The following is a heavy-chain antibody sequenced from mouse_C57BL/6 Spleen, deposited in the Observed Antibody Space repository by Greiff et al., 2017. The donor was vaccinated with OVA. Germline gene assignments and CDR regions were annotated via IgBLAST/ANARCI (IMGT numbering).Heavy chain of an antibody. Sequence: QVQLQQPGAELVKPGASVKLSCKASGYTFTSYWMQWVKQRPGQGLEWIGEIDPSDSYTNYNQKFKGKATLTVDTSSSTAYMQLSSLTSEDSAVYYCARSADYYGSSYFDYWGQGTTLTVSS. V-gene: IGHV1-50*01. J-gene: IGHJ2*01. D-gene: IGHD1-1*01. CDR1: GYTFTSYW. CDR3: ARSADYYGSSYFDY. CDR2: IDPSDSYT.